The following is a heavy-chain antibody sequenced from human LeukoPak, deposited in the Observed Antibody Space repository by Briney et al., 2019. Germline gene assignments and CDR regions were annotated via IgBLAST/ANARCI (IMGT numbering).Heavy chain of an antibody. Sequence: SETLSLTCIVSDASFSSHYWTWIRQPPGKGLEWIGYISYTRSTYYNPSLKSRVTISVDTSKNQFSLKLSSVTAADTAVYYCARDPTTVTKGFDIWGQGTMVTVSS. CDR1: DASFSSHY. CDR3: ARDPTTVTKGFDI. CDR2: ISYTRST. J-gene: IGHJ3*02. D-gene: IGHD4-17*01. V-gene: IGHV4-59*11.